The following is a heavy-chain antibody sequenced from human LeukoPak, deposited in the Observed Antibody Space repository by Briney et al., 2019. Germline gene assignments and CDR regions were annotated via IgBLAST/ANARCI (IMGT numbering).Heavy chain of an antibody. J-gene: IGHJ4*02. CDR3: TKDHGFYSSGWHPLFDH. CDR1: GFTFSSYA. CDR2: ISDSGSST. Sequence: PGGSLRLSCAASGFTFSSYAMSWVRQAPGKGLEWVSTISDSGSSTYYTESVKGRFTFSRDNSKHTLHLQMNSLRAEDTAVYYCTKDHGFYSSGWHPLFDHWGQGTLVTVTP. V-gene: IGHV3-23*01. D-gene: IGHD6-19*01.